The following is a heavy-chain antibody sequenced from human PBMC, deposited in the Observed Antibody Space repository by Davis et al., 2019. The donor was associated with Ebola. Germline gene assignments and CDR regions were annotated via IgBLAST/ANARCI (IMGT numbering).Heavy chain of an antibody. J-gene: IGHJ5*02. Sequence: SETLSLTCAVYGGSFSGYYWSWIRQPPGKGLEWIGEINHSGSTNYNPSLKSRVTVSVDTSKSQFSLKLSSVTAADTAVYYCARAPLRFCSSTSCYYSAFWFDPWGQGTLVTVSS. D-gene: IGHD2-2*01. V-gene: IGHV4-34*01. CDR2: INHSGST. CDR3: ARAPLRFCSSTSCYYSAFWFDP. CDR1: GGSFSGYY.